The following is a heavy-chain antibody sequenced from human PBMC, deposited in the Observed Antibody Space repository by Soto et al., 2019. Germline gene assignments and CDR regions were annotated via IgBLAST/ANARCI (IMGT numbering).Heavy chain of an antibody. D-gene: IGHD6-19*01. J-gene: IGHJ4*02. CDR2: ISGSADST. V-gene: IGHV3-23*01. CDR1: GFTFSSSA. Sequence: GGSLRLSCAASGFTFSSSAMSWVRQAPGKGLEWVSAISGSADSTYYADSVKGRFTISRDNSKNTLYLQMSSLRAEDTALYYCAKLNPPIVVAGDDYWGQGTLVTVSS. CDR3: AKLNPPIVVAGDDY.